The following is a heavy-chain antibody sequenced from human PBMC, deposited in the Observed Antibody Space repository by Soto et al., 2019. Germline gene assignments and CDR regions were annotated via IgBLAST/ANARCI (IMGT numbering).Heavy chain of an antibody. V-gene: IGHV4-31*03. CDR2: MYFSGTT. Sequence: PSETLSLTCSVSGFSLSSGGFYWSWIRQTPGKGLEWIGYMYFSGTTYYNPSLRSRLSIPVDTSKNQFSLKLTSVTAADTALYFCARERQLAPGPPRNFLDLWGRGIQVTVSS. J-gene: IGHJ5*02. D-gene: IGHD1-1*01. CDR3: ARERQLAPGPPRNFLDL. CDR1: GFSLSSGGFY.